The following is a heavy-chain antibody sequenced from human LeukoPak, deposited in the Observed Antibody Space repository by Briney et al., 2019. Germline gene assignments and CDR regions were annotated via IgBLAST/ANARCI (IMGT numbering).Heavy chain of an antibody. Sequence: GGSLRLSCPASGFRFTIYAMNWVRQAPGKGLGWIAYIDSGATDILYADSVKGRFTISRDDAKSSLFLQMTTRIARNTAVYYCARDSNPPQLIDYWGQGTQVTVSA. J-gene: IGHJ4*02. CDR1: GFRFTIYA. CDR3: ARDSNPPQLIDY. D-gene: IGHD1-1*01. V-gene: IGHV3-21*05. CDR2: IDSGATDI.